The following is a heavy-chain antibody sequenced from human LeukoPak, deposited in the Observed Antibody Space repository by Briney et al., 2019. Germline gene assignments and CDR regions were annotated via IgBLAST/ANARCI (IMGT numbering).Heavy chain of an antibody. CDR3: ARLTVTYYYDSSGSHLDY. J-gene: IGHJ4*02. CDR1: GGSISSSSYY. CDR2: IYYSGST. Sequence: KPSETLSLTCTVSGGSISSSSYYWGWIRQPPGKVLEWIGSIYYSGSTYYNPSLKSRVTISVDTSKNQFSLKLSSVTAADTAVYYCARLTVTYYYDSSGSHLDYWGQGTLVTVSS. V-gene: IGHV4-39*01. D-gene: IGHD3-22*01.